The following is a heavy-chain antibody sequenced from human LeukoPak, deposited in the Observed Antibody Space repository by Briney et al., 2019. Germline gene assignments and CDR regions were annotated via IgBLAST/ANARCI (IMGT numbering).Heavy chain of an antibody. V-gene: IGHV1-69*13. D-gene: IGHD6-13*01. CDR2: IIPIFGTA. Sequence: ASVKVSCKASGGTFSSYAISWVRQAPGQGLEWMGGIIPIFGTANYAQKFQGRATITADESTSTAYMELSSLRSEDTAVYYCARSKSSSWYPNYYYYGMDVWGQGTTVTVSS. CDR1: GGTFSSYA. J-gene: IGHJ6*02. CDR3: ARSKSSSWYPNYYYYGMDV.